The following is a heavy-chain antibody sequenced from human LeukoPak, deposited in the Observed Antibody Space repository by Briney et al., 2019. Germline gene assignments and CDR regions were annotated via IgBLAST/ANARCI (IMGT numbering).Heavy chain of an antibody. Sequence: GASVKVSCKASGYVITSYYMHWVRQAPGQGLEWMGWINTNTGNPTYAQGFTGRFVFSLDTSVSTAYLQISSLKAEDTAVYYCARDQDYDSSGPGDAFDIWGQGTMVTVSS. CDR1: GYVITSYY. D-gene: IGHD3-22*01. CDR3: ARDQDYDSSGPGDAFDI. V-gene: IGHV7-4-1*02. CDR2: INTNTGNP. J-gene: IGHJ3*02.